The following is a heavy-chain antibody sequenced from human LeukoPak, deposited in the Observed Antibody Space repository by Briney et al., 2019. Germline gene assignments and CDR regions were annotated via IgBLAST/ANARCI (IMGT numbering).Heavy chain of an antibody. Sequence: SETLSLTCTVSGGSISSGDYYWSWIRQPAGKGLEWIGRIYTSGSTNYNPSLKSRVTMSVDTSKNQFSLKLSSVTAADTAVYYCARVMIVQPHWYFDLWGRGTLVTVSS. J-gene: IGHJ2*01. V-gene: IGHV4-61*02. CDR2: IYTSGST. D-gene: IGHD1-1*01. CDR1: GGSISSGDYY. CDR3: ARVMIVQPHWYFDL.